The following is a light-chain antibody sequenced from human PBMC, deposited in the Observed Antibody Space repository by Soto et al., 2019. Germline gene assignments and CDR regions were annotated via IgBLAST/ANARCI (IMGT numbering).Light chain of an antibody. J-gene: IGLJ1*01. V-gene: IGLV2-8*01. CDR2: QVT. CDR1: INDVGGYNY. CDR3: MSYAGGNRFV. Sequence: QSVLTQPPSASGSPGQSVTISCAGTINDVGGYNYVSWYQQHPGKVPQLMIYQVTKRPSGVPDRFSASKSDTTASLTISGLQAEDEGDYCCMSYAGGNRFVFGTGTKVTVL.